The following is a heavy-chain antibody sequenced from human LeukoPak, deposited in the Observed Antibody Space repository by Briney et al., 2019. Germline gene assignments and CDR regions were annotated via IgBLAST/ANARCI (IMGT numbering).Heavy chain of an antibody. CDR3: ARVASSRTLDQIFYS. J-gene: IGHJ4*02. D-gene: IGHD3-3*02. V-gene: IGHV3-48*04. Sequence: GGSPRLSCAASGFTFSAYNMNWVRQAPGKGLEWVSFITSNGGLIHYTDSVMGRFTISRDNAENSLYLQMNSLRVDDTGVYYCARVASSRTLDQIFYSWGQGTLVTVSS. CDR1: GFTFSAYN. CDR2: ITSNGGLI.